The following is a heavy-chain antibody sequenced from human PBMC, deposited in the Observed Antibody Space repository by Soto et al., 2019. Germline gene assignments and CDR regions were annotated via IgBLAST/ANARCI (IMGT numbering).Heavy chain of an antibody. Sequence: WTWIRQPPGEGLGWIGSIYYTGSTNYNPSLKSRVTVSLDTSKNQFSLNLKSVTGADTAVYYCARARLTFAYGLDVWGQGTTVSVPS. CDR3: ARARLTFAYGLDV. D-gene: IGHD3-16*01. CDR2: IYYTGST. V-gene: IGHV4-59*01. J-gene: IGHJ6*02.